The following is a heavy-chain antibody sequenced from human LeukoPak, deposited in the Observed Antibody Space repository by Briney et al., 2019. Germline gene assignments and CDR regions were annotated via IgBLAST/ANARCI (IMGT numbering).Heavy chain of an antibody. V-gene: IGHV1-69*04. J-gene: IGHJ5*02. CDR2: IIPILGIA. CDR1: GGTFSSYA. CDR3: ARAGPPGYSWFDP. D-gene: IGHD5-12*01. Sequence: ASVKVSCKASGGTFSSYAISWLRQAPGQGLEWMGRIIPILGIANYAQKFQGRVTITADKSTSTAYMELSSLRSEDTAVYYCARAGPPGYSWFDPWGQGTLVTVSS.